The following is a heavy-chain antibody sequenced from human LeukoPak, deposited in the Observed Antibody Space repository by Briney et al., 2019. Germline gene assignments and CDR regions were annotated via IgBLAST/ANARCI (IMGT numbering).Heavy chain of an antibody. J-gene: IGHJ4*02. Sequence: GGSLRLSCAASGFTFSSYSMTWVRQGPGKGLEWVSSIYPSGDSTFYADSVKGRFTISRDNSKNTLYLQMSSLRTEDTAIYYCAKDVVPDSGWDLDYWGQGTLVTVSS. CDR1: GFTFSSYS. D-gene: IGHD6-19*01. CDR2: IYPSGDST. CDR3: AKDVVPDSGWDLDY. V-gene: IGHV3-23*01.